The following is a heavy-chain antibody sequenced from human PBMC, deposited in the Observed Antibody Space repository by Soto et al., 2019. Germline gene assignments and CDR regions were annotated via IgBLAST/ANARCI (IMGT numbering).Heavy chain of an antibody. CDR1: GGSITRNNHY. V-gene: IGHV4-39*01. Sequence: SETLSLTCIVSGGSITRNNHYWGWIRQSPGKGLEWIGSIPYSGSTNYNPSLKSRVTLSVETSKNQFSLKMSSVTAADTALYYCARLGSSGWYQGSYFDYWGQGTLVTVSS. J-gene: IGHJ4*02. D-gene: IGHD6-19*01. CDR2: IPYSGST. CDR3: ARLGSSGWYQGSYFDY.